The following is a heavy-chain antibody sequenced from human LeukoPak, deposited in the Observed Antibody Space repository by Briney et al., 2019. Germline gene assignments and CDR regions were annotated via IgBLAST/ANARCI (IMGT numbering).Heavy chain of an antibody. Sequence: SEALSLTCSVSGDSISSSGYYWDWIRQPPGKGLEWIGYIFPSGSAFYNPSLESRVTISLDTSENQFSLTLSSVTAADTAVYYCARRNHYFYYMDVWGKGTTVTVSS. J-gene: IGHJ6*03. V-gene: IGHV4-39*07. CDR3: ARRNHYFYYMDV. CDR1: GDSISSSGYY. CDR2: IFPSGSA.